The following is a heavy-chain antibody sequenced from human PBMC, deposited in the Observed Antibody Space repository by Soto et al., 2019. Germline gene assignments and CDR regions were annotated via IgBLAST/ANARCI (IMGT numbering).Heavy chain of an antibody. CDR2: MNPNSGNT. CDR1: GYTFTSYD. CDR3: ARGGYCSVGSCYDDFDI. V-gene: IGHV1-8*01. Sequence: QVQLVQSGAEVKKPGASVKVSCKASGYTFTSYDINWVRQATGQGLEWMGGMNPNSGNTGYAQKLQGSVTMTRNTSISTAYMELSSMRSEDTAVYYCARGGYCSVGSCYDDFDIWGQGTMVTVSS. D-gene: IGHD2-15*01. J-gene: IGHJ3*02.